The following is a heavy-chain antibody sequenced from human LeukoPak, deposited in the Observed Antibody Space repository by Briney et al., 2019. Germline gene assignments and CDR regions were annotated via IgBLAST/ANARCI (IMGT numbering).Heavy chain of an antibody. D-gene: IGHD3-22*01. CDR1: GFTFSNYA. CDR3: ARSSGSYRPFDS. CDR2: ISHTGDI. V-gene: IGHV3-48*03. Sequence: GGSLRLSCSASGFTFSNYAMNWVRQAPGKGLEWISHISHTGDIKYADSVKGRFTISRDNAKNSQYLQMTSLRADDTAVYYCARSSGSYRPFDSWGQGTLVTVSS. J-gene: IGHJ4*02.